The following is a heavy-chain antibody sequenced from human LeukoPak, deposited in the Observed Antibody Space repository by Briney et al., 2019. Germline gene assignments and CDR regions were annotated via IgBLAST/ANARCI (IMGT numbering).Heavy chain of an antibody. D-gene: IGHD3-22*01. Sequence: KPSETLSLTCAVYGGSFSGYYWSWIRQPPGKGLEWIGEINHSGSTNYNPSLKSRVTISVDTSKNQFSLKLSSVTAADTAVYYCARRGYYDSSGYYYCYWGQGTLVTVSS. CDR1: GGSFSGYY. CDR3: ARRGYYDSSGYYYCY. V-gene: IGHV4-34*01. J-gene: IGHJ4*02. CDR2: INHSGST.